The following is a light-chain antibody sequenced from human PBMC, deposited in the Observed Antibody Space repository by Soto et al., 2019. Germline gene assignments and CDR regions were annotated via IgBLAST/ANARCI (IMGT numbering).Light chain of an antibody. Sequence: DIQLTPSPSFLSASVGDRVTISCRASQGISSYLAWYQQKPGKAPKLLIYSASALQSGVPSRFSGSESGTEFTLTISGXQPEDFATYYCQQLNSYPRTFGPGTKVDIK. J-gene: IGKJ3*01. CDR2: SAS. CDR3: QQLNSYPRT. CDR1: QGISSY. V-gene: IGKV1-9*01.